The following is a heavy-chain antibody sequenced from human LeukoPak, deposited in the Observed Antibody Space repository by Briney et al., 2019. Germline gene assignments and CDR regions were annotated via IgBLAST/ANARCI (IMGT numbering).Heavy chain of an antibody. CDR3: ARDAGYLAAFDI. CDR2: IYYSGST. V-gene: IGHV4-59*01. Sequence: PSETLSLTCTVSGGSISSYYWSWIRQPPGKGLEWIGYIYYSGSTNYNPSLKSRVTISVDTSKNQFSLKLSSVTAADTAVYYCARDAGYLAAFDIWGQGTMVTVSS. J-gene: IGHJ3*02. CDR1: GGSISSYY. D-gene: IGHD3-9*01.